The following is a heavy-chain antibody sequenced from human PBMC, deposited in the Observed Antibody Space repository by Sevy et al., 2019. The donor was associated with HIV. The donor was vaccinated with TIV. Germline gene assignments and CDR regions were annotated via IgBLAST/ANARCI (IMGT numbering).Heavy chain of an antibody. Sequence: SETLSLTCTVSGGSTSLYYWSWIRQPPGKGLEWIGYIYFTGSTDYNPSLKSRVTISLGTSKNQFSLKLTSVTAADTAVYYCARAPLISLDILGATSVFDSWGQGTPVTVSS. J-gene: IGHJ4*02. D-gene: IGHD1-26*01. CDR2: IYFTGST. V-gene: IGHV4-59*13. CDR1: GGSTSLYY. CDR3: ARAPLISLDILGATSVFDS.